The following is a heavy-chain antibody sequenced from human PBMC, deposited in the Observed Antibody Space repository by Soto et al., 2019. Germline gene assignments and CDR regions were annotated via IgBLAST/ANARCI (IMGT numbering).Heavy chain of an antibody. J-gene: IGHJ3*02. Sequence: ASVKVSCKASGYTFTGYYMHWVRQAPGQGLEWMGWINPSSGGTNYAQKFQGRVTMTRDTSISTAYMELSRLRSGDTAVYYCARDHVLLWFGESIDAFDNWGQGTMVTVSS. CDR3: ARDHVLLWFGESIDAFDN. CDR1: GYTFTGYY. V-gene: IGHV1-2*02. D-gene: IGHD3-10*01. CDR2: INPSSGGT.